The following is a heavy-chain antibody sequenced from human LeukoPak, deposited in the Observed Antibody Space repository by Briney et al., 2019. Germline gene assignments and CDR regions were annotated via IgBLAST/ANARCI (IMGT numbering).Heavy chain of an antibody. J-gene: IGHJ4*02. Sequence: SETLSLTCAVYGGSFSGYYWSWIRQPPGKGLEGMGEINHSGSTNYNPSLKSRVTISVDTSKNQFSLKLSSVTAEDTAVYYCASINQTLIAVAGEANDYWGQGTLVTVSS. CDR2: INHSGST. V-gene: IGHV4-34*01. D-gene: IGHD6-19*01. CDR3: ASINQTLIAVAGEANDY. CDR1: GGSFSGYY.